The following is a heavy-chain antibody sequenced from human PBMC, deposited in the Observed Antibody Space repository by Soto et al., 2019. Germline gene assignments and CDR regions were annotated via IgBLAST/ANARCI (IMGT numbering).Heavy chain of an antibody. V-gene: IGHV4-31*03. CDR2: IYFSGVT. J-gene: IGHJ3*01. D-gene: IGHD1-1*01. CDR3: ARDPWRTPPEADFDV. Sequence: SETLSLTCTVSGGSISSAGYYWSWIRQHPGKGLEWIGYIYFSGVTYYNPSLESRVTISVDTSKNQFSLRLSSVTAADTAVYYCARDPWRTPPEADFDVWGQGTKVTV. CDR1: GGSISSAGYY.